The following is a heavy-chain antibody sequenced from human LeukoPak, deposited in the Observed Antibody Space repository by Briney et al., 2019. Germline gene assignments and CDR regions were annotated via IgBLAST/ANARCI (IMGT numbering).Heavy chain of an antibody. CDR3: ARGGYSGYGYYYYYYGMDV. V-gene: IGHV4-34*01. D-gene: IGHD5-12*01. Sequence: SETLSLTCAVYGGSFSGYYWSWIRQPPGKGLEWIGEINHSGSTNYNPSLKSRVTISVDTSKNQFSLKLSSVTAADTAVYYCARGGYSGYGYYYYYYGMDVWGQGTTVTVS. J-gene: IGHJ6*02. CDR1: GGSFSGYY. CDR2: INHSGST.